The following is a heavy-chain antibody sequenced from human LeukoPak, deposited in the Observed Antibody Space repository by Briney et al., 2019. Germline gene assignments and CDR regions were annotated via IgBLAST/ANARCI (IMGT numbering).Heavy chain of an antibody. D-gene: IGHD3-3*01. Sequence: ASVKVSCKASGYTFTGYYMHWVRQAPGQGLEWMGWINPNSGGTNYAQKFQGRVTMTRDTSISTAYMELSRLRSDDTAVYYCARGGDLEWLTHNWFDPWGQGTLATVSS. CDR2: INPNSGGT. CDR3: ARGGDLEWLTHNWFDP. J-gene: IGHJ5*02. V-gene: IGHV1-2*02. CDR1: GYTFTGYY.